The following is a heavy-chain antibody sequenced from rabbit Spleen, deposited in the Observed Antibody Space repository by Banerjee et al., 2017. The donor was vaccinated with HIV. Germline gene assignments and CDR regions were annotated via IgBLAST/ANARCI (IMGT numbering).Heavy chain of an antibody. D-gene: IGHD1-1*01. V-gene: IGHV1S40*01. CDR1: GFSFSSSDY. CDR3: ARDTSTSFSTYGMDL. J-gene: IGHJ6*01. CDR2: IAGSSSGFT. Sequence: QSLEESGGDLVKPGASLTLTCTASGFSFSSSDYICWVRQAPGKGLEWISCIAGSSSGFTYSATWAKGRFTISKTSSTTVTLQMTSLTAADTATYFCARDTSTSFSTYGMDLWGPGTLVTFS.